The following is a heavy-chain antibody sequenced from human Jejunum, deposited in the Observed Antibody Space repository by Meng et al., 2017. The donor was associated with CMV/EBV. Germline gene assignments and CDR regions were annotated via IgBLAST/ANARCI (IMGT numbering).Heavy chain of an antibody. J-gene: IGHJ4*02. CDR2: ISSDTI. D-gene: IGHD1-26*01. Sequence: ASGFTFGSHNMNWVRQAPGKGLEWISYISSDTISYADFVKGRFTISRDNAKNSLYLQMTSLRAEDTAVYYCARDAQAIGTYATLDYWGQGALVTVSS. CDR1: GFTFGSHN. CDR3: ARDAQAIGTYATLDY. V-gene: IGHV3-48*04.